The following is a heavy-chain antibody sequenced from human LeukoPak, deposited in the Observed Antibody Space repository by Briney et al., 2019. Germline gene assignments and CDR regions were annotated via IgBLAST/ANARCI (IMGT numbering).Heavy chain of an antibody. CDR3: ARDRGYDSSGYYLGWFDP. J-gene: IGHJ5*02. D-gene: IGHD3-22*01. CDR2: INPNSGGT. CDR1: GHTFTGYY. Sequence: ASVKVSFKASGHTFTGYYIHWVRQAPGQGLEWMGWINPNSGGTSYAQKFQGRVTMTRDTSISTAYMDLSRLRSDDTAVYYCARDRGYDSSGYYLGWFDPWGQGTLVTVSS. V-gene: IGHV1-2*02.